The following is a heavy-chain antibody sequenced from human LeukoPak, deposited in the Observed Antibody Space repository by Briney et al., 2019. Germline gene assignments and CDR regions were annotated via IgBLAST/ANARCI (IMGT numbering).Heavy chain of an antibody. V-gene: IGHV3-21*01. J-gene: IGHJ6*03. Sequence: GGSLRLSCAASGFTFSSYSMNWVRQAPGKGLEWVSSISSSSSYIYYADSVKGRFTISRDNAKNSLYLQMNSLRAEDTAVYYCARDQGSGSYNYYYYMDVWGKGTTDTVSS. CDR1: GFTFSSYS. CDR2: ISSSSSYI. CDR3: ARDQGSGSYNYYYYMDV. D-gene: IGHD3-10*01.